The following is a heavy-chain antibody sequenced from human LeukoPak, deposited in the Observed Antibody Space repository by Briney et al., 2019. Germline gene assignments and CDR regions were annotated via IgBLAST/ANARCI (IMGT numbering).Heavy chain of an antibody. CDR2: IDYSGST. J-gene: IGHJ2*01. V-gene: IGHV4-59*08. D-gene: IGHD6-19*01. CDR3: ARHSGSAWSGYFDL. Sequence: PETPSLTCTVAGGSISSYYWSWIRQPPGKGLEWIGYIDYSGSTNHNPSLKSRVTISVDTSKKQFSLRLTSVTAADTAVYYCARHSGSAWSGYFDLWGRGTLVTGSS. CDR1: GGSISSYY.